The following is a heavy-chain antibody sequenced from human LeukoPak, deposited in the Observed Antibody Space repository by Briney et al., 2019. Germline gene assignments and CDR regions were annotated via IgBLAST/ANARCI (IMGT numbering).Heavy chain of an antibody. CDR1: GFTFSSYE. J-gene: IGHJ5*02. CDR3: ARSEGYSSSSNWFGP. Sequence: GGSLRLSCAASGFTFSSYEMNWVRQAPGKGLEWVSYISSSGSTIYYADSVKGRFTISRDNAKNSLYLQMNSLRAEDTAVYYCARSEGYSSSSNWFGPWGQGTLVTVSS. D-gene: IGHD6-13*01. V-gene: IGHV3-48*03. CDR2: ISSSGSTI.